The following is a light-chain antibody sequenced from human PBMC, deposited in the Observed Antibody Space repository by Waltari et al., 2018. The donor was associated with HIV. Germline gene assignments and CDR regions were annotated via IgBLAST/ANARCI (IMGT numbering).Light chain of an antibody. CDR1: RSNIGSNY. Sequence: QSVLTQPPSASGTPGQRVSISSSGSRSNIGSNYVYWYQQLPGTAPKLLMYRNDERPSGVPDRFSGSKSGTSASLAISGLRSEDEADYYCAAWDDSLSAWVFGGGTKLTVL. CDR2: RND. V-gene: IGLV1-47*01. CDR3: AAWDDSLSAWV. J-gene: IGLJ3*02.